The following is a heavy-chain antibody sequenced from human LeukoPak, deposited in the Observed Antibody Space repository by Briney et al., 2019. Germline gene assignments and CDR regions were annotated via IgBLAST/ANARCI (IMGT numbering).Heavy chain of an antibody. CDR2: INPSGGST. CDR1: GYTFTSYY. Sequence: ASVKVSCKASGYTFTSYYMHWVRQAPGQGLEWMGIINPSGGSTSYAQKFQGRVTMTEDTSTDTAYMELSSLRSEDTAVYYCATLFSTLRGGDGEEDYWGQGTLVTVSS. V-gene: IGHV1-46*01. J-gene: IGHJ4*02. CDR3: ATLFSTLRGGDGEEDY. D-gene: IGHD2-21*02.